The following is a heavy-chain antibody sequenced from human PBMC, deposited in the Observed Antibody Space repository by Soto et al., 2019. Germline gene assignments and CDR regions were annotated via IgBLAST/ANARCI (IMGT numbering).Heavy chain of an antibody. D-gene: IGHD3-3*01. J-gene: IGHJ6*02. V-gene: IGHV3-23*01. CDR3: AKDQSSILRSGSGMDV. CDR1: GFSVSSSA. CDR2: ITDAGDST. Sequence: GGSLGLACAASGFSVSSSAMSGVRQAPGKGLEWVSAITDAGDSTYYADSVKGRFTISRDNSGNTLYLEMSSLRGEDTAVYYCAKDQSSILRSGSGMDVWGQGTTVTVSS.